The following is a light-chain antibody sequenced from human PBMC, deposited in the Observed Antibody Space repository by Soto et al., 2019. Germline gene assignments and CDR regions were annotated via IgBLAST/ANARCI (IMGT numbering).Light chain of an antibody. CDR3: QQYAGLPYT. CDR1: QSVSSSY. Sequence: EIGLTQSPGTLSLSPGERATLSCRASQSVSSSYLAWYQQKPGQAPRLLIYGASSRATGIPDRFSGSGSGSDFTLTISRLEPEDFAVYYCQQYAGLPYTFGQGTKLEIK. V-gene: IGKV3-20*01. J-gene: IGKJ2*01. CDR2: GAS.